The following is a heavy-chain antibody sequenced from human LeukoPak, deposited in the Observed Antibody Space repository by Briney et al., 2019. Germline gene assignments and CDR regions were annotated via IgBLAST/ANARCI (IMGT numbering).Heavy chain of an antibody. V-gene: IGHV3-7*01. CDR2: IKQDGSEK. CDR1: GFTFSNYW. J-gene: IGHJ6*03. Sequence: GGSLRLSCAASGFTFSNYWMSWVRQAPGKGLEWVANIKQDGSEKYYVDSVKGRFTISRDDAKNSLYLQMNSLRAEDTAVYYCARDPSRYYYYYMDVWGKGTTVTVSS. CDR3: ARDPSRYYYYYMDV.